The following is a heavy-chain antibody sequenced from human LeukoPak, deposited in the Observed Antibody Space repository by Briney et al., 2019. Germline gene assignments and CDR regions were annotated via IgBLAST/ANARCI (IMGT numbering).Heavy chain of an antibody. CDR3: ARDKPAGYTYGLDAFDI. CDR1: GYTFTGYY. J-gene: IGHJ3*02. Sequence: ASVKVSCKASGYTFTGYYIHWVRQAPGQGLEWMGWINPNSGGANYAQKFQGRLTMTRDTSITTAYMELRRLRSDDTAVYYCARDKPAGYTYGLDAFDIWGQGTMVTVS. CDR2: INPNSGGA. D-gene: IGHD5-18*01. V-gene: IGHV1-2*02.